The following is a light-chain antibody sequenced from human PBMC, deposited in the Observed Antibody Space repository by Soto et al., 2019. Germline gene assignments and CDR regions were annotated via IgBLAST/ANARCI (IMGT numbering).Light chain of an antibody. CDR1: SSNIGSNT. J-gene: IGLJ1*01. V-gene: IGLV1-44*01. Sequence: QSVLTQPPSASGTPGQRVTISCSGSSSNIGSNTVNWYQQLPGTAPKLLIDRNNERPSGVPDRCSGSQSGTSASLAIRGLPSEVEAVHHSPASDDSMGYVCGTATKVAVL. CDR3: PASDDSMGYV. CDR2: RNN.